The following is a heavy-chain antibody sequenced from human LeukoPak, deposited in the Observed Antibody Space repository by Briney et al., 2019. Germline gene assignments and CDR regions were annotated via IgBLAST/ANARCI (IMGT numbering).Heavy chain of an antibody. CDR2: ISTSSSYI. D-gene: IGHD3-22*01. V-gene: IGHV3-21*01. J-gene: IGHJ4*02. CDR1: GFIFSSYS. CDR3: ARDGESRYYDSSGYFAY. Sequence: GGSLRLSCAASGFIFSSYSMNWVRQAPGKGLEWVSFISTSSSYIYYADSVKGRFTISRDNAKNSLYLQMNSLRAEDTAVYYCARDGESRYYDSSGYFAYWGQGTLVTVSS.